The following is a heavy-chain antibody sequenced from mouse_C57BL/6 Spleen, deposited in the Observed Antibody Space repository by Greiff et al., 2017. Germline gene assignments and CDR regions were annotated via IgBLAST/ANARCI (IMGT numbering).Heavy chain of an antibody. V-gene: IGHV1-59*01. CDR1: GYTFTSYW. J-gene: IGHJ4*01. CDR2: IDPSDSYT. Sequence: VQLQQSGAELVRPGTSVKLSCKASGYTFTSYWMHWVKQRPGQGLEWIGVIDPSDSYTNYNQKFKGKATLTVETSSSTAYVQLSRITSEYSAVYYSARGDYYAVDYWGQGTSVTVSS. CDR3: ARGDYYAVDY.